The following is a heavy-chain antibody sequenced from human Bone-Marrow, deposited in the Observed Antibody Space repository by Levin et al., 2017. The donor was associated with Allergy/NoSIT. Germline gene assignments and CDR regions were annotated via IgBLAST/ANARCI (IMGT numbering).Heavy chain of an antibody. CDR1: GFDFKTYC. Sequence: PGGSLRLSCSSSGFDFKTYCMDWVRQAPGKGLEWLASITTAGTYIYYADSVKGRFTISRDNAKNSLYLQMNSLRAEDTAVYYCARGYGLEQFYYYGMDLWGQGTTVTVSS. CDR3: ARGYGLEQFYYYGMDL. CDR2: ITTAGTYI. V-gene: IGHV3-21*01. D-gene: IGHD1/OR15-1a*01. J-gene: IGHJ6*02.